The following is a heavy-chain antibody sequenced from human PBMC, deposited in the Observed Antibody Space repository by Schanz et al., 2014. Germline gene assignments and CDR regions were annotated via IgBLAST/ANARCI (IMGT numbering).Heavy chain of an antibody. D-gene: IGHD4-17*01. Sequence: VHLLESGGGLVEPGGSLRLSCLASGFAFSSYGMNWLRQAPGKGLVWVARINSVGSNTDYADSVTGRFTISRDNAKNTLYLQMNTLRAEDTAVYYCARKMKLGVYGGKGHDSLDIWGQGTMVTVSS. J-gene: IGHJ3*02. CDR2: INSVGSNT. CDR3: ARKMKLGVYGGKGHDSLDI. V-gene: IGHV3-74*02. CDR1: GFAFSSYG.